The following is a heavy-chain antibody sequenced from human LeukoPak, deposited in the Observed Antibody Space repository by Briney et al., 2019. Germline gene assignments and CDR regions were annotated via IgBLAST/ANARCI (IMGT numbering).Heavy chain of an antibody. CDR3: AREAYYDSSGYLASVFDY. J-gene: IGHJ4*02. V-gene: IGHV1-69*05. D-gene: IGHD3-22*01. CDR1: GGTFSSYA. Sequence: ASVKVSCKASGGTFSSYAISWVRQAPGQGLEWMGRIIPIFGTANYAQKFQGRVTITTDESTSTAYMELSSLRSEDTAVYYCAREAYYDSSGYLASVFDYWGQGTLVTVSS. CDR2: IIPIFGTA.